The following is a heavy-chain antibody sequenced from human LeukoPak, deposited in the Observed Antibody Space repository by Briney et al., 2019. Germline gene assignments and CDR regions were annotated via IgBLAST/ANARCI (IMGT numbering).Heavy chain of an antibody. CDR1: GFTFSSYA. V-gene: IGHV3-23*01. Sequence: PGGPLRLSCAASGFTFSSYALSWVRQAPGKGLEWVSTISVSCGSTYYADSVKGRFTISRDNSKNTLSLQMNSLRAEDTAEYYCARVGGGTYRYLLDQWGQGTLVTVSS. CDR2: ISVSCGST. D-gene: IGHD3-16*02. CDR3: ARVGGGTYRYLLDQ. J-gene: IGHJ4*02.